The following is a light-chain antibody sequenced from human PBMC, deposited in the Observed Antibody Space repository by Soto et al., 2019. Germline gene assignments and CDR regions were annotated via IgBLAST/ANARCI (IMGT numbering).Light chain of an antibody. CDR3: HQRSNSRGT. CDR1: QSVSSY. CDR2: DAS. V-gene: IGKV3-11*01. J-gene: IGKJ1*01. Sequence: EIVLTQSPATLSLSPGERATLSCSASQSVSSYLAWYQQKPGQAPRLLIYDASNRATGIPARFSGSGSGTDFTLTISSLEPEDFAVYYCHQRSNSRGTCGQGTKMEIK.